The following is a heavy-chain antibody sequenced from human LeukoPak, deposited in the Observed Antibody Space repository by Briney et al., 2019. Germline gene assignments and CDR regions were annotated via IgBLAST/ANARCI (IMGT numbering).Heavy chain of an antibody. CDR1: GYTFTSYA. Sequence: ASVKVSCKASGYTFTSYAMHWVRQAPGQRLEWMGWINAGNGNTKYSQKFQGRVTITRDTSASTAYMELSSLRSEDTAVYYCARDRRWGDYYYYMDVWGKGTTVTVSS. D-gene: IGHD3-10*01. CDR2: INAGNGNT. V-gene: IGHV1-3*01. CDR3: ARDRRWGDYYYYMDV. J-gene: IGHJ6*03.